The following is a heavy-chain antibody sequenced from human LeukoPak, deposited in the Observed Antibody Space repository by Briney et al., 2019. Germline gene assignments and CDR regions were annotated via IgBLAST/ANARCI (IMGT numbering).Heavy chain of an antibody. J-gene: IGHJ4*02. CDR2: IRGSGPGSGSGM. CDR3: AKDRGHYNTYDY. CDR1: GFTFSDYS. Sequence: GGSLRLSCAASGFTFSDYSMNWVRQAPGKGLEWISNIRGSGPGSGSGMYYADSVKGRFTISRDNSKNTLSLQMHSLRAEDTAVYYCAKDRGHYNTYDYWGQGTLVTVSS. V-gene: IGHV3-48*01. D-gene: IGHD3-22*01.